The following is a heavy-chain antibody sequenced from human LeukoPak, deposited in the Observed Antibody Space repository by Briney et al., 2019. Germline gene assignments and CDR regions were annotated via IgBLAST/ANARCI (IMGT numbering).Heavy chain of an antibody. J-gene: IGHJ3*02. D-gene: IGHD2-15*01. CDR1: GGSISSSSYY. CDR2: IYYSGST. V-gene: IGHV4-39*07. Sequence: ASETLSLTCTVSGGSISSSSYYWGWIRQPPGKGLEWIGSIYYSGSTYYNPSLKSRVTISVDTSKNQFSLKLSSVTAADTAVYYCAREGRIKIDASGGSEDAFDIWGQGTMVTVSS. CDR3: AREGRIKIDASGGSEDAFDI.